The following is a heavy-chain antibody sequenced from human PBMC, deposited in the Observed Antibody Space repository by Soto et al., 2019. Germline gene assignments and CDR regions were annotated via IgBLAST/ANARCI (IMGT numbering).Heavy chain of an antibody. V-gene: IGHV3-11*06. Sequence: PGGSLRLSCAASGFTFSDYYMSWIRQAPGKGLEWVSYISSSSSYTNYADSVKGRFTISRDNAKNSLYLQMNSLRAEDTAVYYCARVSSCSGGSWHTYFDYWGQGTLVTVSS. CDR3: ARVSSCSGGSWHTYFDY. J-gene: IGHJ4*02. CDR1: GFTFSDYY. D-gene: IGHD2-15*01. CDR2: ISSSSSYT.